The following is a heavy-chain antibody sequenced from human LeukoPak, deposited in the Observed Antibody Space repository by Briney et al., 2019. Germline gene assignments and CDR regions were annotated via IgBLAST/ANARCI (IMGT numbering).Heavy chain of an antibody. CDR1: GFRFSNYA. CDR2: ISSGSTYI. D-gene: IGHD6-6*01. CDR3: AGYCSSEDY. J-gene: IGHJ4*02. V-gene: IGHV3-21*01. Sequence: GGSLRLSCAASGFRFSNYAMSWVRLAPGKGLEWVSAISSGSTYIYYADSVKGRFTISRDDAKNSLSLQMNSLRTEDTAVYFCAGYCSSEDYWGQGTLVTVSS.